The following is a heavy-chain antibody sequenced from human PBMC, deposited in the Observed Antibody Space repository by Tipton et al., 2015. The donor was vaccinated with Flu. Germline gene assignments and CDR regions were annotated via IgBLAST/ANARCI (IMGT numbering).Heavy chain of an antibody. CDR2: IYYSGST. CDR1: GGSISSYY. V-gene: IGHV4-59*12. D-gene: IGHD3-3*01. CDR3: ARGEYYDFWSGYYLDY. J-gene: IGHJ4*02. Sequence: TLSLTCTVSGGSISSYYWSWIRQPPGKGLEWIGYIYYSGSTNYNPSLKSRVTISVDTSKNQFSLKLSSVTAADTAVYYCARGEYYDFWSGYYLDYWGQGTLVTVSS.